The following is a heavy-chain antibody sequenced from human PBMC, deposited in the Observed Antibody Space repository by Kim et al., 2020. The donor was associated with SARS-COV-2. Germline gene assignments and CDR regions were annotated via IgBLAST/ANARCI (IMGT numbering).Heavy chain of an antibody. CDR2: IIPIFGTA. Sequence: SVKVSCKASGGTFSSYAISWVRQAPGQGLEWMGGIIPIFGTANYAQKFQGRVTITADESTSTAYMELSSLRSEDTAVCYCAEGPVGATYYFDYWGQGTLVTVSS. CDR3: AEGPVGATYYFDY. D-gene: IGHD1-26*01. CDR1: GGTFSSYA. V-gene: IGHV1-69*13. J-gene: IGHJ4*02.